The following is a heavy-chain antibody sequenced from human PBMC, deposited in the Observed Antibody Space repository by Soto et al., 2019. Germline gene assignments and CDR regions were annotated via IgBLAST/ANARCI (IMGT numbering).Heavy chain of an antibody. CDR3: ARVQPSSGMDV. V-gene: IGHV4-31*03. CDR1: GGSISSGGYY. Sequence: SETLSLTCTVSGGSISSGGYYWSWIRQHPGKGLEWIGYIYYSGSTYYNPSLKSRVTISVDTSKNQFSLKLSSVTAADTAVYYCARVQPSSGMDVWGQGTTVTVSS. CDR2: IYYSGST. J-gene: IGHJ6*02. D-gene: IGHD5-18*01.